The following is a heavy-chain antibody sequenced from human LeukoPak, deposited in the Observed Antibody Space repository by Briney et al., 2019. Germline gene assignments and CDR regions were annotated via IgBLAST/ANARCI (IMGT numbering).Heavy chain of an antibody. Sequence: ASVKVSCKASGYTFTSQYMNWERQAPGQGLEWMGIIDPSGGSTSYAQKFQGRVTMTRDTSTATVYMELSSLRSEDTAVYYCARGLTDGSGIYLNWFDPWGQGTLVTVSS. J-gene: IGHJ5*02. CDR3: ARGLTDGSGIYLNWFDP. V-gene: IGHV1-46*01. CDR1: GYTFTSQY. D-gene: IGHD3-10*01. CDR2: IDPSGGST.